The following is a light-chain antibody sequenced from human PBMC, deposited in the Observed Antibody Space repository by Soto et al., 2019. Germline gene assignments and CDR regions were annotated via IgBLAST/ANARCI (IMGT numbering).Light chain of an antibody. CDR1: SSDVGGYNF. Sequence: QSALTQPPSASGSRGQSVTISCTGTSSDVGGYNFVSWYQQHPGKAPKVILYEVTKRPSGVPDRFSGSKSCNTASLTVSGLQTEDKAHYYCSSYAGSKNRYVFGTGTKLTVL. J-gene: IGLJ1*01. CDR2: EVT. V-gene: IGLV2-8*01. CDR3: SSYAGSKNRYV.